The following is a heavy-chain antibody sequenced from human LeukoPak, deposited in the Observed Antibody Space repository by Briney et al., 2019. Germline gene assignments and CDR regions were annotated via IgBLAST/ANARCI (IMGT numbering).Heavy chain of an antibody. CDR1: GGSINNYY. CDR3: ARSMIRGVMGVFDI. J-gene: IGHJ3*02. D-gene: IGHD3-10*01. Sequence: SETLSLTCTVSGGSINNYYWSWIRQPPGKGLEWIGYIYYSGSTNYNPSLKSRVTISVDMSKNQFSLKLSSVTAADTAVYYCARSMIRGVMGVFDIWGQGTMVTVSS. V-gene: IGHV4-59*01. CDR2: IYYSGST.